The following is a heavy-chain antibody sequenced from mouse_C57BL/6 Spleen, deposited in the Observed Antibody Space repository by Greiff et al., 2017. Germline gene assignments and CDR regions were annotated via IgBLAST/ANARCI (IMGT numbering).Heavy chain of an antibody. D-gene: IGHD2-4*01. J-gene: IGHJ1*03. Sequence: VQLQQSGAELAKPGASVKLSCKASGYTFTSYWMNWVKQSPGQGLEWIGYINPSRGYTRYNQKFKDKATLTADNSYSTAYRQLSSLTYEDTTVNYCASGGYDYDRYFDVWGTGTTVTVSS. CDR3: ASGGYDYDRYFDV. CDR1: GYTFTSYW. V-gene: IGHV1-7*01. CDR2: INPSRGYT.